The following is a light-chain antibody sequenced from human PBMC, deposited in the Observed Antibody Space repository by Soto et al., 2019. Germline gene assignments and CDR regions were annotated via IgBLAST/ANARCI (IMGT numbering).Light chain of an antibody. CDR1: QSVTKS. CDR3: QQSYGIPHT. Sequence: DIQMTQSPSSLSASVGDRVTITCRTSQSVTKSLNWYQQKPGKAPQLLIYGVSSLQSGVPSRFSGSGSGTDFTLTISSLQFEDFATYYCQQSYGIPHTFGQGTKVEIK. V-gene: IGKV1-39*01. CDR2: GVS. J-gene: IGKJ1*01.